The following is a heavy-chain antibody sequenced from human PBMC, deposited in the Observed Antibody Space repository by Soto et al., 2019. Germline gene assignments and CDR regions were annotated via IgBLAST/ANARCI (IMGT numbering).Heavy chain of an antibody. Sequence: SQTLSLTCAISGDSVSSNSAAWNWIRQSPSRGLEWLGRTYYRSKWYNDYAVSVKSRITLNPDTSKNQFSLQLNSVTPEDTAVYYCAREERSGSYYKERDAFDIWGQGTMVTVSS. D-gene: IGHD1-26*01. CDR1: GDSVSSNSAA. V-gene: IGHV6-1*01. J-gene: IGHJ3*02. CDR2: TYYRSKWYN. CDR3: AREERSGSYYKERDAFDI.